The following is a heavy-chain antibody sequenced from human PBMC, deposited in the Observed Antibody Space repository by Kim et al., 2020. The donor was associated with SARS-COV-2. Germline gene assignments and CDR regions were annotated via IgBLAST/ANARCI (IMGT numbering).Heavy chain of an antibody. D-gene: IGHD1-26*01. CDR3: ARRSVTGSYYYFDN. Sequence: ADSVKGRFTTSRDNAKNTLYLQMNSLRVEDTAVYYCARRSVTGSYYYFDNWGQGTLVTVSS. J-gene: IGHJ4*02. V-gene: IGHV3-74*01.